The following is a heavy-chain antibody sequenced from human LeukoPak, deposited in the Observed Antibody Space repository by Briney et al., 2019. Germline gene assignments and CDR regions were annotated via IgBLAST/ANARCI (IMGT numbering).Heavy chain of an antibody. D-gene: IGHD2-15*01. V-gene: IGHV1-46*01. CDR1: GYTFTSYY. CDR3: ARGNSKYCSGGSCSNWFDP. Sequence: ASVKVSCKASGYTFTSYYMHWVRQAPGQGLEWMGIINPSGGSTSYAQKFQGRVTMTRDTSISTAYMELSRLRSDDTAVYYCARGNSKYCSGGSCSNWFDPWGQGTLVTVSS. CDR2: INPSGGST. J-gene: IGHJ5*02.